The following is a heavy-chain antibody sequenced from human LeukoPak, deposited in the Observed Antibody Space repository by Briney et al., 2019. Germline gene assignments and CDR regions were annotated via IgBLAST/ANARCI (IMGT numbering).Heavy chain of an antibody. D-gene: IGHD1-14*01. Sequence: SETLSLTCTVSGGSISSYYWSWIRQPPGKGLEWIGYIYYSGSTNYNPSLKSRVTISVDTSKNQFSLKLSSVTAADTAVYYCAREIPGRKYIDYWGQGTLVTVSS. CDR2: IYYSGST. CDR1: GGSISSYY. CDR3: AREIPGRKYIDY. J-gene: IGHJ4*02. V-gene: IGHV4-59*01.